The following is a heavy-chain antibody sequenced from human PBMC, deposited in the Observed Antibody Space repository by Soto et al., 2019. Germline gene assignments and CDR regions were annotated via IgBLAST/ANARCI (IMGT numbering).Heavy chain of an antibody. D-gene: IGHD3-10*01. CDR2: ISAHNGNT. Sequence: QVHLVQSGAEVKKPGASVKVSCKGSGYDFTTYGITWVRQAPGQGLEWMAWISAHNGNTDYAQKLQVRVTVTRDTSTSTAYMELRSLRSDDTAMYYCARGRYGEYWGQGALVTVSS. CDR1: GYDFTTYG. V-gene: IGHV1-18*01. J-gene: IGHJ4*02. CDR3: ARGRYGEY.